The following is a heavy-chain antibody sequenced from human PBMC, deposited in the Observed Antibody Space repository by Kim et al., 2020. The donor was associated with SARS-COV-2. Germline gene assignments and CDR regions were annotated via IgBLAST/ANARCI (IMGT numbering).Heavy chain of an antibody. V-gene: IGHV3-73*01. Sequence: GGSLRLSCAASAFTFSGSAMHWVRQASGKGLEWVGRIRSKANSYATAYAASVKGRFTISRDDSKNTAYLQMNSLKTEDTAVYYCTRSPYYYDSSGYYFDYWGQGTLVTVSS. CDR2: IRSKANSYAT. CDR3: TRSPYYYDSSGYYFDY. CDR1: AFTFSGSA. D-gene: IGHD3-22*01. J-gene: IGHJ4*02.